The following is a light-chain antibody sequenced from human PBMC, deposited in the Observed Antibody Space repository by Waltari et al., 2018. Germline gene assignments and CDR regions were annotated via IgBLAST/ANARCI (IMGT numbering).Light chain of an antibody. V-gene: IGLV7-43*01. Sequence: QTVVTQEPSVTVSPGGTVTLTCASSTGAVTSGDYANWFQQKPGQAPRSLIFGANNKYSWTPVRFSGSLLGGKAALTLSGVQPEDEAEYYCLLYYGGLWVFGGGTKLTVL. J-gene: IGLJ3*02. CDR1: TGAVTSGDY. CDR3: LLYYGGLWV. CDR2: GAN.